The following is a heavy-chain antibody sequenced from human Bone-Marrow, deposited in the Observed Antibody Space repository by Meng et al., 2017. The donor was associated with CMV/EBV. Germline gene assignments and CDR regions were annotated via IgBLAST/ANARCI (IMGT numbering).Heavy chain of an antibody. CDR1: GYTLSGYY. CDR2: INPNSGGT. Sequence: ASVKVSCKASGYTLSGYYMHWVRQAPGQGLEWMGWINPNSGGTKYAQKFQGRVTMTRDTSISTAYMELSGLIPDDTAVYYCARDEGEGYNSTPYYWGQGTLVTVSS. CDR3: ARDEGEGYNSTPYY. J-gene: IGHJ4*02. V-gene: IGHV1-2*02. D-gene: IGHD5-24*01.